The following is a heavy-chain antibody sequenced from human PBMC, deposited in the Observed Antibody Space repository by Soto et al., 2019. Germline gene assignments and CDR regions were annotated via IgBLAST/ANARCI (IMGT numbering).Heavy chain of an antibody. J-gene: IGHJ4*02. CDR3: AKAFSCTNGVCFYFDS. V-gene: IGHV3-23*01. D-gene: IGHD2-8*01. CDR2: ISGSGGRA. Sequence: PGGSLRLSCAASGFSFSNYAMSWVRQAPGKGLEWVSGISGSGGRADYADSVKGRFTISRDNSKNTLYLQMNSLRAEDTAVYYCAKAFSCTNGVCFYFDSWGQGTLVTVS. CDR1: GFSFSNYA.